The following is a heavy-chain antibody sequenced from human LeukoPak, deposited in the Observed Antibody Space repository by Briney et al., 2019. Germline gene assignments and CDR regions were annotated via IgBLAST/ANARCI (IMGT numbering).Heavy chain of an antibody. CDR1: GFTFDTHA. CDR2: MSGHGHNV. D-gene: IGHD3-22*01. Sequence: GGSLRLSCAASGFTFDTHAMSWVAKAQGKGLKWTPTMSGHGHNVYYADSVKGRFTISRDNSKNTLYLHMNSLRAEDTAIYYCAKFRGMIVASYFFDYWGQGALVTVSS. V-gene: IGHV3-23*01. CDR3: AKFRGMIVASYFFDY. J-gene: IGHJ4*02.